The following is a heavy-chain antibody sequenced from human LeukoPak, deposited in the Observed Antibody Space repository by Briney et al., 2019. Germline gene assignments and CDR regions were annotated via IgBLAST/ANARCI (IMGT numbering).Heavy chain of an antibody. CDR2: SRGGGRRI. J-gene: IGHJ3*02. CDR1: GFCFSNFA. D-gene: IGHD3-3*01. Sequence: GRSLTLSCAGSGFCFSNFALNWVRHAHKEGLEWGSSSRGGGRRIYYTGSVRGRFTISRDNAKNSLYLQMNCLRAEDTAVYYCAREMSGVSGEASEIWGQGTMVTVSS. V-gene: IGHV3-48*03. CDR3: AREMSGVSGEASEI.